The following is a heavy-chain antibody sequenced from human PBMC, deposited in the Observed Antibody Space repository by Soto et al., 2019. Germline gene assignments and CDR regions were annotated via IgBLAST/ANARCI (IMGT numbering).Heavy chain of an antibody. CDR3: ARVDYGDVYYYYGMDV. CDR2: IYTSGTT. V-gene: IGHV4-4*08. Sequence: PSETLSLTCTVSGGSVNSYYWSWIRQSPGKGLEWIGYIYTSGTTNYNPSLKSRVTISVDTSKNQFSLKLSSVTAADTAVYYCARVDYGDVYYYYGMDVWGQGTTVTVSS. D-gene: IGHD4-17*01. CDR1: GGSVNSYY. J-gene: IGHJ6*02.